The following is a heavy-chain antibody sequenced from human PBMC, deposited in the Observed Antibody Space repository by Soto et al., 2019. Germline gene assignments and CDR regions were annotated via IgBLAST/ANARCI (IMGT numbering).Heavy chain of an antibody. CDR1: GGTFSSYA. CDR2: IIPIFGTA. CDR3: AREVVVADYYYYGMDV. Sequence: SVKVSCKASGGTFSSYAISWARQAPGQGLEWMGGIIPIFGTANYAQKFQGRVTITADESTSTAYMELSSLRSEDTAVYYCAREVVVADYYYYGMDVWGQGTTVTVSS. V-gene: IGHV1-69*13. J-gene: IGHJ6*02. D-gene: IGHD2-15*01.